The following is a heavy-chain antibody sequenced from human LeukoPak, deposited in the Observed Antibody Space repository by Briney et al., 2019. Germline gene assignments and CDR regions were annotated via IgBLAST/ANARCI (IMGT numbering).Heavy chain of an antibody. V-gene: IGHV3-20*04. CDR2: INWNGGST. CDR3: AKVNYYGSGSELDY. CDR1: GFTFDDYD. J-gene: IGHJ4*02. Sequence: GGSLRLSCAASGFTFDDYDMSWVRQAPGKGLEWVSTINWNGGSTVYADSVKGRFTISRDNSKNTLYLQMNSLRAEDTAVYYCAKVNYYGSGSELDYWGQGTLVTVSS. D-gene: IGHD3-10*01.